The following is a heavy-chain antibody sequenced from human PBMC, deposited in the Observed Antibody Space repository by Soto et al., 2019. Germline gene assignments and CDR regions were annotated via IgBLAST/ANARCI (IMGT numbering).Heavy chain of an antibody. D-gene: IGHD4-17*01. Sequence: EVQLVESGGGLVQPGGSLRLSCAASGFIFSAYPMHWVRQAPGKGLEYVSAIRTNGGSTYYANSVKGRFTISRDNSKNTLYLQMGSLRAEDMDIYYCARGDDYVPFDYWGQGTVVTVSS. J-gene: IGHJ4*02. V-gene: IGHV3-64*01. CDR1: GFIFSAYP. CDR2: IRTNGGST. CDR3: ARGDDYVPFDY.